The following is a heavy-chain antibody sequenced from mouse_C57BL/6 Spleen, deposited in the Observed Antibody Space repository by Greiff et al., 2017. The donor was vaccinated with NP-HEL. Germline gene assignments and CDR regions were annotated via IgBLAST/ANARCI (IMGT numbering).Heavy chain of an antibody. D-gene: IGHD3-1*01. V-gene: IGHV1-52*01. J-gene: IGHJ4*01. CDR2: IDPSDSET. CDR1: GYTFTSYW. CDR3: ARSGYNYAMDY. Sequence: QVQLKQPGAELVRPGSSVKLSCKASGYTFTSYWMHWVKQRPIQGLEWIGNIDPSDSETHYNQKFKDKATLTVDKSSSTAYMQLSSLTSEDSAVYYCARSGYNYAMDYWGQGTSVTVSS.